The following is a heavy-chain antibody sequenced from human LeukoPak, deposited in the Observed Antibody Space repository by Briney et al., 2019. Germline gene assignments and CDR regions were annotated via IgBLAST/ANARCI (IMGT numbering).Heavy chain of an antibody. Sequence: SQTMSLTCTVSGGSIRSGDYYWSWIRQPPGKGLEWIGYIYYSGSTNYNPSLKSRVTISVDTSKNQFSLKLNSVTAADTAVYYCARGHSYGSGSHGDHWGQGTLVTVSS. CDR2: IYYSGST. J-gene: IGHJ4*02. CDR1: GGSIRSGDYY. D-gene: IGHD3-10*01. CDR3: ARGHSYGSGSHGDH. V-gene: IGHV4-61*08.